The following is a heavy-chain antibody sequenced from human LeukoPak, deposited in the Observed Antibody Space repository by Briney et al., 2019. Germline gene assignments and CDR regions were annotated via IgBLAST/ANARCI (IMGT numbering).Heavy chain of an antibody. CDR3: ARHRYWFDP. Sequence: SETLSLTCAVYGGSFSGYYWSWIRQPPGKGLEWIGEINHSGSTNYNPSLKSRVTISVDTSKNQFSLKLSSVTAADAAVYYCARHRYWFDPWGQGTLVTVSS. J-gene: IGHJ5*02. V-gene: IGHV4-34*01. CDR2: INHSGST. CDR1: GGSFSGYY.